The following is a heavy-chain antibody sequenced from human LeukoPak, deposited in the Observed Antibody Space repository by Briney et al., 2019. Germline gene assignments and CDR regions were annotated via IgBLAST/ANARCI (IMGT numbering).Heavy chain of an antibody. CDR3: ARVPYYYDSSGYYDSRFDY. V-gene: IGHV1-69*13. J-gene: IGHJ4*02. CDR1: GYTFTSYH. D-gene: IGHD3-22*01. Sequence: ASVKVSCKASGYTFTSYHMHWVRQAPGQGLEWMGGIIPIFGTANYAQKFQGRVTITADESTSTAYMELSSLRSEDTAVYYCARVPYYYDSSGYYDSRFDYWGQGTLVTVSS. CDR2: IIPIFGTA.